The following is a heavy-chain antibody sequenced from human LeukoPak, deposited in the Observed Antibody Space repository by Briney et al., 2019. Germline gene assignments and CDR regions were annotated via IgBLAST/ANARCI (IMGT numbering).Heavy chain of an antibody. Sequence: SVNVSCKALGGSFTGHAVSWLRQAPGQGLEWMGGIIPIVATPNYAQKFQDRVTISKDESTNTAYLVLSRLTSEDTAIYYCARSGGYYYDSSSYYRFDFWGQGTLVSVSS. J-gene: IGHJ4*02. V-gene: IGHV1-69*05. CDR2: IIPIVATP. D-gene: IGHD3-22*01. CDR1: GGSFTGHA. CDR3: ARSGGYYYDSSSYYRFDF.